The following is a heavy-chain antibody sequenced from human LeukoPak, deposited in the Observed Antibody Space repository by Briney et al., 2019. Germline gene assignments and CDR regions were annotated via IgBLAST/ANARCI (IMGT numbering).Heavy chain of an antibody. CDR2: IYTSGST. CDR3: ARDPGGYCSGGSCYLYNWFDP. D-gene: IGHD2-15*01. V-gene: IGHV4-61*02. CDR1: GGSISSGSYY. Sequence: SETLSLTCTASGGSISSGSYYWSWIRQPAGKGLEWIGRIYTSGSTNYNPSLKSRVTISVDTSKNQFSLKLSSVTAADTAVYYCARDPGGYCSGGSCYLYNWFDPWGQGTLVTVSS. J-gene: IGHJ5*02.